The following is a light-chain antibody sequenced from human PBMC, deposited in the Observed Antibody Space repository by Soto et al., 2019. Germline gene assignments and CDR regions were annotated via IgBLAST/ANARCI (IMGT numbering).Light chain of an antibody. CDR3: QQYVTTPIT. J-gene: IGKJ5*01. Sequence: EIVLTQSPGTLYLSPGERATLSCRASQSISSSYLAWYQQKPGQAPRLLIYGASSRATGIPDRFSGSGSGTDFTLTISRLEPEDFAVYYCQQYVTTPITVGQGTRLEIK. CDR1: QSISSSY. CDR2: GAS. V-gene: IGKV3-20*01.